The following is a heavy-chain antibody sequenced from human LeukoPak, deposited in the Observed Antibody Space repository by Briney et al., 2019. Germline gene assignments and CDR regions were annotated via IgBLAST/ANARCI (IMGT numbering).Heavy chain of an antibody. J-gene: IGHJ4*02. CDR1: GFIFTNAY. CDR3: AKESGKFDY. CDR2: ISGDGVST. Sequence: GGSLRLSCAASGFIFTNAYMTWVRQAPGKGLEWDSLISGDGVSTFYTDSVRGRFSISRDNTKNSLYLEMNSLRTEDTAMYYCAKESGKFDYWGQGTLVAVSS. V-gene: IGHV3-43*02.